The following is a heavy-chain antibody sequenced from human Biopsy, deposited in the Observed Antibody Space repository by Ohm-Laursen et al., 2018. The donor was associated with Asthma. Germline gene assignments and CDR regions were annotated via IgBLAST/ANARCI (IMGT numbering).Heavy chain of an antibody. CDR1: GGTFNTYV. Sequence: SSVKVPCKSLGGTFNTYVIGWVRQAPGQGLEWMGGINSVFGTTTYPQKFQDRVTITADDSTSTVYMELSSLRSEVTTVYYCARKAGSCISRTCYSLDFWGQGTLVTVSS. CDR3: ARKAGSCISRTCYSLDF. D-gene: IGHD2-2*01. J-gene: IGHJ4*02. CDR2: INSVFGTT. V-gene: IGHV1-69*01.